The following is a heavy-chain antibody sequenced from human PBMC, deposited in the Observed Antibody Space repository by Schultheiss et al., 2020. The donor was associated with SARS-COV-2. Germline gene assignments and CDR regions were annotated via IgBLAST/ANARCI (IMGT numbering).Heavy chain of an antibody. CDR2: IYTSGST. Sequence: SETLSLTCTVSGGSISSGSYYWSWIRQPAGKGLEWIGRIYTSGSTNYNPSLKSRVTISVDTSKNQFSLKLSSVTAADTAVYYCAGDRVITFGGFPLGSRYYYMDVWGKGTTVTVSS. CDR1: GGSISSGSYY. CDR3: AGDRVITFGGFPLGSRYYYMDV. D-gene: IGHD3-16*01. J-gene: IGHJ6*03. V-gene: IGHV4-61*02.